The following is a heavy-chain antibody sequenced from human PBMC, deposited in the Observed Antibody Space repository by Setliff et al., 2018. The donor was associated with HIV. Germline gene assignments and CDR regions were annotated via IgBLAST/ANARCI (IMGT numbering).Heavy chain of an antibody. J-gene: IGHJ4*02. CDR3: ARVIRGVYFYDGTGYYYFDD. CDR2: VSPIGET. CDR1: GESSNNDA. V-gene: IGHV4-34*01. Sequence: SETLSLTCAVFGESSNNDAWTWIRQPPGKGLEWIGEVSPIGETTNSQSLKDRVTISIDTSKHHFSLKVNSVTVADTAVYYCARVIRGVYFYDGTGYYYFDDWGQGALVTVSS. D-gene: IGHD3-10*01.